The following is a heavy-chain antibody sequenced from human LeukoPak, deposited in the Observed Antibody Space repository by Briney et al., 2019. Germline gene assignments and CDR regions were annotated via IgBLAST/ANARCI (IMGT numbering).Heavy chain of an antibody. Sequence: PGGSLRLSCAASGFTFSSYWMSWVRQAPGKGLEWVANIKQDGSEKYYVDSVKSRFTISRDNAKNSLYLQMNSLRAEDTAVYYCARVGKTLAAARPFDYWGQGTLVTVSS. V-gene: IGHV3-7*01. J-gene: IGHJ4*02. CDR3: ARVGKTLAAARPFDY. CDR1: GFTFSSYW. D-gene: IGHD6-6*01. CDR2: IKQDGSEK.